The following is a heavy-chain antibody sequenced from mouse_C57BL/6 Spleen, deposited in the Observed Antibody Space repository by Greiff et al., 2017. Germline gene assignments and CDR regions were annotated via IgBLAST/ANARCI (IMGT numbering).Heavy chain of an antibody. J-gene: IGHJ4*01. D-gene: IGHD2-3*01. V-gene: IGHV2-2*01. Sequence: QVQLQQSGPGLVQPSQSLSITCTVSGFSLTSYGVHWVRQSPGKGLEWLGVIWSGGSTDYNAAFISRLSISKDNSKSQVFFKMNSLQADDTAIYYCASYDPLYAMDYWGQGTSVTVSS. CDR1: GFSLTSYG. CDR2: IWSGGST. CDR3: ASYDPLYAMDY.